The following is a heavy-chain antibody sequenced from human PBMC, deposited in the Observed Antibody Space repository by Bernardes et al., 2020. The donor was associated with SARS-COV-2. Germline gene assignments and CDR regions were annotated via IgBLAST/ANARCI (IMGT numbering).Heavy chain of an antibody. CDR3: ARTSIEITGPAFDI. J-gene: IGHJ3*02. CDR2: IYYTGKT. D-gene: IGHD1-20*01. CDR1: GDSIVHARYY. V-gene: IGHV4-39*01. Sequence: SEPLSLTCTVSGDSIVHARYYWGWLRQPPGKGLEWIGNIYYTGKTYYNPSLNSRVIISLDPSKNRISLNLSSVTAADTAVYYCARTSIEITGPAFDIWGQGKMVTGSS.